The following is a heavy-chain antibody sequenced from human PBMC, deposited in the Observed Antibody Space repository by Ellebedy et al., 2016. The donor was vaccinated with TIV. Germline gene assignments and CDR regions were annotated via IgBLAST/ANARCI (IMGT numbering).Heavy chain of an antibody. J-gene: IGHJ4*02. CDR2: IKSISDGGTT. D-gene: IGHD6-19*01. V-gene: IGHV3-15*01. CDR1: GFTFSNAW. CDR3: TTWGSGWYVVGDYFDY. Sequence: GGSLRLSCAASGFTFSNAWVSWVRQAPGKGLEWVGRIKSISDGGTTDYAAPVKGRFTIASEDSKNTLYLQMNSLETEDTAVYYCTTWGSGWYVVGDYFDYWGQGTLVTVSS.